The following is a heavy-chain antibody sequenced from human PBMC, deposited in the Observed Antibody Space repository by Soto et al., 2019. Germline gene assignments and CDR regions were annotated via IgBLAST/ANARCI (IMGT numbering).Heavy chain of an antibody. V-gene: IGHV5-51*01. CDR1: GYSFTSYW. Sequence: PGESLKISCKGSGYSFTSYWIGWVRQMPGKGLEWMGIIYPGDSDTRYSPSFQGQVTISADKSISTAYLQWSSLKASDTAMYYCISGYSYGTYGMDVWGQGNTVTVSS. D-gene: IGHD5-18*01. CDR3: ISGYSYGTYGMDV. CDR2: IYPGDSDT. J-gene: IGHJ6*02.